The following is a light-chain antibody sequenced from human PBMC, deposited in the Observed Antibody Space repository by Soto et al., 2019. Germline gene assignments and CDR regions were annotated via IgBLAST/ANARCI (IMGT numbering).Light chain of an antibody. CDR3: QQYNGYYS. Sequence: DFQMTQSPPTLSACLLDRVTITCRASQSVSVWLAWYQQKPGKAPKLLIYQASILQSGVPSRFSGSGSGTDFTLTISNLQTDDFATYYCQQYNGYYSFGQGTKVDI. V-gene: IGKV1-5*03. CDR2: QAS. CDR1: QSVSVW. J-gene: IGKJ2*03.